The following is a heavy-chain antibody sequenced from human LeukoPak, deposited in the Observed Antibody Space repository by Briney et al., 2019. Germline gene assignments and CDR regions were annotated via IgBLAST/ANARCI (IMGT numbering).Heavy chain of an antibody. CDR1: EFTFSSYA. CDR2: ISGGGGGA. J-gene: IGHJ4*02. D-gene: IGHD6-13*01. V-gene: IGHV3-23*01. CDR3: AKRSSPGTYYFDY. Sequence: PGGSLRLSCAASEFTFSSYAMSWVRQAPGKGLEWVSSISGGGGGAYYADTVKGRFTVSRDNSKNTLYLLLNSLRAEDTAVYYCAKRSSPGTYYFDYWGQGTLVTVSS.